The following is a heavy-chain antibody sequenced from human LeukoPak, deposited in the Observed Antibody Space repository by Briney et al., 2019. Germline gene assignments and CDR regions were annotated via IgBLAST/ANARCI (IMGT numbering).Heavy chain of an antibody. J-gene: IGHJ3*02. D-gene: IGHD6-13*01. V-gene: IGHV7-4-1*02. CDR1: GYTFTNYA. CDR3: ASGPLGAFDI. Sequence: ASVKVSCKASGYTFTNYAMNWVRQAPGQGLEWMGWIHPSTGNPTYAQGFTGRFVFSLDTSVSTAYLQISSLKAEDTAVYYCASGPLGAFDIWGQGTLVTVSS. CDR2: IHPSTGNP.